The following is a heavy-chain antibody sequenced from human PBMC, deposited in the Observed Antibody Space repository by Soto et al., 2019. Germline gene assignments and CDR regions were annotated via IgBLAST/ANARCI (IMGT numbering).Heavy chain of an antibody. J-gene: IGHJ4*02. Sequence: SETLSLTCSVSGGSVSDKTYYWSWIRQPPGKRLEWIGYVYYSGTTNYNPSLKSRVTISVDLSKNQFSLRLSSVTTADTALYYCARATAVPNSLRSRYFFDYWGQGTLVTVSS. CDR3: ARATAVPNSLRSRYFFDY. CDR2: VYYSGTT. CDR1: GGSVSDKTYY. D-gene: IGHD4-17*01. V-gene: IGHV4-61*01.